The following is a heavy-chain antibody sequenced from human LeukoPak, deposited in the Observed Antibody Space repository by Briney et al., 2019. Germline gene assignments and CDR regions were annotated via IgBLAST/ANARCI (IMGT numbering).Heavy chain of an antibody. D-gene: IGHD3-22*01. CDR2: IYYSGST. CDR1: GGSISSYY. CDR3: ARHRGSARGGSGYSQGQFDY. J-gene: IGHJ4*02. Sequence: SETLSLTCTVSGGSISSYYWSWLRQPPGKGLEWIGYIYYSGSTSYNPSLKSRVTISVDTSKNQFSLKLSSVTAADTALYYCARHRGSARGGSGYSQGQFDYWGQGTLVTVSS. V-gene: IGHV4-59*08.